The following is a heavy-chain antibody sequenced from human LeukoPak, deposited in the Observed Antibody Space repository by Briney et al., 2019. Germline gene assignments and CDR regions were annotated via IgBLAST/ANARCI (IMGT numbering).Heavy chain of an antibody. V-gene: IGHV4-59*01. CDR3: ARAPPVLGGIPDY. CDR1: GGSISSYY. Sequence: SETLSLTCSVSGGSISSYYWSWIRQPPGKGLEWIGYIFYSGSTKYNPSLESRVTISVDTSKNQFSLKLSSVTAADTAVYYCARAPPVLGGIPDYWGLGTLVTVSS. J-gene: IGHJ4*02. D-gene: IGHD4-23*01. CDR2: IFYSGST.